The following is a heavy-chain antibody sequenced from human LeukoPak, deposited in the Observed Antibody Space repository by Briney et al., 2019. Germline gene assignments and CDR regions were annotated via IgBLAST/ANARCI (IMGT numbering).Heavy chain of an antibody. CDR3: ARGPGAANDY. D-gene: IGHD6-25*01. Sequence: PGGSLRLSCAASGFTFSNYWMSWVRRAPGKGLEWVANIKQDGSETYYVDSVRGRFTISRDNAKKSLYLQMNSLRAEDTAVYYCARGPGAANDYWGQGTLVTVSS. J-gene: IGHJ4*02. V-gene: IGHV3-7*01. CDR2: IKQDGSET. CDR1: GFTFSNYW.